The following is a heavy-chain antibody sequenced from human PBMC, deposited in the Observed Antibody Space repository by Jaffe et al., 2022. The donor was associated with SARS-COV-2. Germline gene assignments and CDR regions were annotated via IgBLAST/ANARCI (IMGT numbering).Heavy chain of an antibody. CDR1: GFTFSSYA. CDR3: ARAVGGGGYFDY. V-gene: IGHV3-30*04. J-gene: IGHJ4*02. CDR2: ISYDGSNK. D-gene: IGHD3-16*01. Sequence: QVQLVESGGGVVQPGRSLRLSCAASGFTFSSYAMHWVRQAPGKGLEWVAVISYDGSNKYYADSVKGRFTISRDNSKNTLYLQMNSLRAEDTAVYYCARAVGGGGYFDYWGQGTLVTVSS.